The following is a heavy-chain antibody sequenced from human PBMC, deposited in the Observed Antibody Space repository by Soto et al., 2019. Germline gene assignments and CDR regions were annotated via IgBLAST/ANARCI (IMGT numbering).Heavy chain of an antibody. Sequence: LRLSCAASGFTFRSYGMHWVRQAPGKGLEWVAVIWYDGSNKYYADSVKGRFTISRDNSKNTLYLQMNSLRAEDTAIYYCARGSSSWAAYYYYGMDVWGQGTSVTAP. V-gene: IGHV3-33*01. D-gene: IGHD6-13*01. CDR3: ARGSSSWAAYYYYGMDV. J-gene: IGHJ6*02. CDR2: IWYDGSNK. CDR1: GFTFRSYG.